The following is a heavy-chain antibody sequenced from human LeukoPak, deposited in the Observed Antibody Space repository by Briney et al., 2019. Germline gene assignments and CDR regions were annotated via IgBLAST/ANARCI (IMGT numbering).Heavy chain of an antibody. Sequence: GESLKISCKGSGYSFTSYWIGWVRQMPGKGLEWMGIIYPGDSDTRYSPSFQGQVTISADKSISTAHLQWSSLKASDTAMYYCARQGPNYGRYFDYWGQGTLVTVSS. D-gene: IGHD1-7*01. CDR2: IYPGDSDT. V-gene: IGHV5-51*01. CDR1: GYSFTSYW. CDR3: ARQGPNYGRYFDY. J-gene: IGHJ4*02.